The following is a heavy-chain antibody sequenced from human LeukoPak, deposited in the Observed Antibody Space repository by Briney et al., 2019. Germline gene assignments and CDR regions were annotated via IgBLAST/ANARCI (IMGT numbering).Heavy chain of an antibody. CDR1: GYSFSNYW. CDR3: ARHKSDTAMTYYFDY. CDR2: INPGDSDT. J-gene: IGHJ4*02. V-gene: IGHV5-51*01. Sequence: GESLKISCKGSGYSFSNYWIGWVRPMPGKGLEWMGIINPGDSDTRYSPSFQGQVTFSADKSISSAYLQWSSLKASDTAMYYCARHKSDTAMTYYFDYWGQGTLVTVSS. D-gene: IGHD5-18*01.